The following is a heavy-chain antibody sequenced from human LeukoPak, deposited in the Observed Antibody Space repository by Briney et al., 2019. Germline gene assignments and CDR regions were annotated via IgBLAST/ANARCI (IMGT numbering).Heavy chain of an antibody. V-gene: IGHV4-31*03. CDR2: IYYSGST. CDR3: ARDRRMVRGVTTYYYYYGMDV. CDR1: GGFISSGGYY. J-gene: IGHJ6*02. Sequence: SQTLSLTCTVSGGFISSGGYYCSWIRQHPGKGLEWIGYIYYSGSTYYNPSLKSRVTISVDTSKNQFSLKLSSVTAADTAVYYCARDRRMVRGVTTYYYYYGMDVWGQGTTVTVSS. D-gene: IGHD3-10*01.